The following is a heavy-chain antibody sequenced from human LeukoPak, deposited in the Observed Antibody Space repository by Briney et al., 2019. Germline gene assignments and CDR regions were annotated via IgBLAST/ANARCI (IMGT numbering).Heavy chain of an antibody. Sequence: ASVKVSCKASGGTFSSYAISWVRQAPGQGLEWMGWINPNSGGTNYAQKFQGRVTMTRDTSISTAYMELSRLRSDDTAVYYCARLRGIVDYWGQGTLVTVSS. CDR1: GGTFSSYA. J-gene: IGHJ4*02. CDR3: ARLRGIVDY. V-gene: IGHV1-2*02. D-gene: IGHD3-10*01. CDR2: INPNSGGT.